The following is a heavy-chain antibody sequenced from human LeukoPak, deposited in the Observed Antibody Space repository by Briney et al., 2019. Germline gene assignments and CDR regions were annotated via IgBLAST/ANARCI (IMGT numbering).Heavy chain of an antibody. CDR3: ARDPDRNWFDP. D-gene: IGHD1-14*01. Sequence: EASVKVSCKASGYTFTSYGISWVRQAPGQGLEWMGWISAYNGNTNYAQKLQGRVTMTRDMSTSTVYMELSSLRSEDTAVYYCARDPDRNWFDPWGQGTLVTVSS. V-gene: IGHV1-18*01. CDR1: GYTFTSYG. CDR2: ISAYNGNT. J-gene: IGHJ5*02.